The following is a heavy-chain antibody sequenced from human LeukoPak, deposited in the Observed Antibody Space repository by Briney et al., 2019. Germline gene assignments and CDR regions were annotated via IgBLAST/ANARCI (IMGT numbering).Heavy chain of an antibody. Sequence: GGSLRLSCTASGFTFNKYWMHWVRQFPGKGLEWDSRINKDGSTTNYADSVRGRFTISRDNARNTVYLQMNGLRSEDTAVYYCARDRIVVDASTWLDPWGRGTLVTVSS. CDR1: GFTFNKYW. J-gene: IGHJ5*02. CDR2: INKDGSTT. CDR3: ARDRIVVDASTWLDP. D-gene: IGHD2-15*01. V-gene: IGHV3-74*01.